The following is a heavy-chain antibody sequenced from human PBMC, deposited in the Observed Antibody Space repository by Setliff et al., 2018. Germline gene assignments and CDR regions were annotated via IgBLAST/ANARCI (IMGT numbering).Heavy chain of an antibody. J-gene: IGHJ6*03. Sequence: SETLSLTCTVSGDSIRRGDYWSWIRQPPGKGLEWIGSIYYSGTTYYNPSLESRITMSVDTSNNRFSLKLTSVTAADTAVYYCARDPGNGHYMDVWGKGATVTVSS. CDR2: IYYSGTT. CDR3: ARDPGNGHYMDV. V-gene: IGHV4-38-2*02. CDR1: GDSIRRGDY.